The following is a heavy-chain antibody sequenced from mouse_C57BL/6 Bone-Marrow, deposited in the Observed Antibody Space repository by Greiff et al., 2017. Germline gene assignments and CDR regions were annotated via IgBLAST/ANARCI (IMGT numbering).Heavy chain of an antibody. CDR1: GYTFTSYW. CDR3: ARDYDYTWFAY. D-gene: IGHD2-4*01. V-gene: IGHV1-50*01. J-gene: IGHJ3*01. CDR2: IDPSDSYT. Sequence: VQLQQPGAELVKPGASVKLSCKASGYTFTSYWMQWVKQRPGQGLEWIGEIDPSDSYTNYNQKFKGKATLTVDTSSSTAYMQLSSLTSEDSAVYYCARDYDYTWFAYWGQGTLVTVSA.